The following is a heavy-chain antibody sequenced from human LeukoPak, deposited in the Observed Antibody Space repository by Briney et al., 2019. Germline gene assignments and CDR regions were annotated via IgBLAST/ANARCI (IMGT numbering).Heavy chain of an antibody. Sequence: KPSQTLSLTCTVSGGSISSGGYSWSWIRQHPGKGLEWIGYIYYSGSTYYNPSLKSRVTISVDTSKNQFSLKLSSVTAADTAVYYCARDQSHSSSWYPNAFDIWGQGTMVTVSS. CDR3: ARDQSHSSSWYPNAFDI. D-gene: IGHD6-13*01. J-gene: IGHJ3*02. V-gene: IGHV4-31*03. CDR1: GGSISSGGYS. CDR2: IYYSGST.